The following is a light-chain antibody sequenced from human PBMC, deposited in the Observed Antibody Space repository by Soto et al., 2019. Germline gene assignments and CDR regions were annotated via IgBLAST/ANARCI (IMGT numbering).Light chain of an antibody. CDR3: QQYNSYPIT. J-gene: IGKJ5*01. V-gene: IGKV1-5*01. Sequence: DIQMTQSPSSVSASVGDRVTITCRASQSIGTWLAWYQQKPGKAPKFLIYDASSLKSGVPSRFSGSGSGTEFTLTISSLQPDDFATYYCQQYNSYPITFGQGTRLEIK. CDR2: DAS. CDR1: QSIGTW.